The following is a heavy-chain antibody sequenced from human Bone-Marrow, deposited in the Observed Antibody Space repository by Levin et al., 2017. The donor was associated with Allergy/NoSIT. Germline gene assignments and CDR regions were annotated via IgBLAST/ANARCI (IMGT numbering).Heavy chain of an antibody. V-gene: IGHV3-30*03. CDR3: ARDVSFGRSVHSTWIDY. D-gene: IGHD3-3*01. J-gene: IGHJ4*02. CDR1: GFSFSMHG. Sequence: GGSLRLSCEVSGFSFSMHGMHWVRQAPGKGLEWVALISYEGSDKWYSDSVKGRFTISRDNSRNTVYLETGSLRPEDTAIYFCARDVSFGRSVHSTWIDYWGQGTLVSVSS. CDR2: ISYEGSDK.